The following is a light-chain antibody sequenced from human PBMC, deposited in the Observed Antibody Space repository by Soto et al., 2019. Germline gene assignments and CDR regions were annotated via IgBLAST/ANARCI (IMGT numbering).Light chain of an antibody. V-gene: IGKV1-6*01. CDR2: AAS. Sequence: AIQMTQSPSSLPASVGDRVIITCRASQDIRNDLTWYQQRPGKAPKLLIYAASRLQSGVPSRFSGSGSGTFFTLTISRLEPEDFAVYYCQQYGSSGTFGQGTKVDIK. J-gene: IGKJ1*01. CDR3: QQYGSSGT. CDR1: QDIRND.